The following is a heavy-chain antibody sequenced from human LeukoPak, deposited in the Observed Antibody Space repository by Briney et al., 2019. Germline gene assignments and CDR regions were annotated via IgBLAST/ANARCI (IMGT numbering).Heavy chain of an antibody. V-gene: IGHV1-2*02. J-gene: IGHJ4*02. CDR3: ARAEGSIGFWSGYYAFDY. CDR2: INPNSGGT. D-gene: IGHD3-3*01. CDR1: GYTFTGYY. Sequence: GASVKVSCKASGYTFTGYYMHWVRQAPGQGLEWMGWINPNSGGTNYAQKFQGRVTMTRDTPISTAYMELSRLRSDDTAVYYCARAEGSIGFWSGYYAFDYWGQGTLVTVSS.